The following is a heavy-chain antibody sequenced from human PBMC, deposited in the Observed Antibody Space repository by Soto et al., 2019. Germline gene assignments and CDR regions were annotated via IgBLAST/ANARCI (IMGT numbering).Heavy chain of an antibody. CDR3: ARESVVPEGDDAFDI. Sequence: SETLSLTCTVSGVSISGSNCYWIRNRQPPGKGLEWIGEINHSGSTNYNPSLKSRVTISVDTSKNQFSLKLSSVTAADTAVYYCARESVVPEGDDAFDIWGQGTMVTVSS. V-gene: IGHV4-34*01. J-gene: IGHJ3*02. D-gene: IGHD2-15*01. CDR1: GVSISGSNCY. CDR2: INHSGST.